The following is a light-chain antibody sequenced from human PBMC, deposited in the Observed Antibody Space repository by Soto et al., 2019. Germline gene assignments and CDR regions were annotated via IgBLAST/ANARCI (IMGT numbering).Light chain of an antibody. CDR3: SSYVGSKSLVV. V-gene: IGLV2-23*01. CDR2: EAT. CDR1: SDAFG. J-gene: IGLJ3*02. Sequence: QSALAQPASVSESPGQSITISCTGTSDAFGVSWYQQQPDKAPKLIIYEATKRPIGISNRFSGSASGNTASLTISGLQAEDEADYYCSSYVGSKSLVVFGGGTKLTVL.